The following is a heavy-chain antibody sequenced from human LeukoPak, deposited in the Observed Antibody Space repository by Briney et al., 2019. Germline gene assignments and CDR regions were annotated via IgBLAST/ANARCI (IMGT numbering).Heavy chain of an antibody. CDR1: GASVSGYY. CDR2: VYSSGRA. J-gene: IGHJ6*02. D-gene: IGHD3-22*01. V-gene: IGHV4-4*07. Sequence: SETLSLTCTVSGASVSGYYWTWIRQPAGKGLEWIGRVYSSGRANYNPSLRSRVGMSVDTSKNQFSLKLSSVTAADTAVYYCARDPKDSSGYYYYGMDVWGQGTTVTVSS. CDR3: ARDPKDSSGYYYYGMDV.